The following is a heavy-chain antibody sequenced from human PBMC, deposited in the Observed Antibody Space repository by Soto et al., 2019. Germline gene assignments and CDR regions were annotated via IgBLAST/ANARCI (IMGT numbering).Heavy chain of an antibody. J-gene: IGHJ5*02. CDR1: GFTFSNYA. CDR2: IWSDGSNK. V-gene: IGHV3-33*01. Sequence: QVQLVESGGGVVQPGRSLSLSCAASGFTFSNYAIHWVRQAPGKGLEWVSVIWSDGSNKYYTDSVKGRFTISRDNSKNAVHLQMNSLRAEDTAVYYCARDQTGSYPYIWFDPWGQGTLVTVSS. CDR3: ARDQTGSYPYIWFDP. D-gene: IGHD1-26*01.